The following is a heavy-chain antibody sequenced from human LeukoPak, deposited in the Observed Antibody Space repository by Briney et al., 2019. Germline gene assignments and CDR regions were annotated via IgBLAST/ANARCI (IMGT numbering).Heavy chain of an antibody. V-gene: IGHV3-53*01. CDR2: IYANGNA. D-gene: IGHD5-12*01. CDR3: AQARSSAGYGPLGVY. CDR1: GFSVSDSY. J-gene: IGHJ4*02. Sequence: GSLRLSCAASGFSVSDSYMSWVRQAPGKGLEWVSVIYANGNAYYADSVKDRFTISRDNSKNTLFLQLDSLTAEDTAVYYCAQARSSAGYGPLGVYWGQGTLVTVSS.